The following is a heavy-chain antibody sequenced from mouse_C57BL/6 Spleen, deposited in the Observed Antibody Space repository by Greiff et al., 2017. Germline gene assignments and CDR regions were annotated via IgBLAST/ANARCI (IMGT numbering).Heavy chain of an antibody. J-gene: IGHJ1*03. CDR3: ARYYYYGSSYWYFDV. Sequence: EVQLQQSGPELVKPGASVKIPCKASGYTFTDYNMDWVKQSHGKSLEWIGDINPNNGGTIYNQKFKGKATLTVDKSSSTAYMELRSLTSEDTAVXYCARYYYYGSSYWYFDVWGTGTTVTVSS. CDR1: GYTFTDYN. D-gene: IGHD1-1*01. CDR2: INPNNGGT. V-gene: IGHV1-18*01.